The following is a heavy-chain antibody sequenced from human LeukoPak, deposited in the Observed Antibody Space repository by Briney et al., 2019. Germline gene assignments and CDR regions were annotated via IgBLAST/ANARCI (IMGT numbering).Heavy chain of an antibody. V-gene: IGHV6-1*01. D-gene: IGHD6-19*01. CDR1: GDSVSSNSVG. CDR3: SRSSAYAFDY. J-gene: IGHJ4*02. Sequence: SETLSLTCAISGDSVSSNSVGWHWLRQSPSRGLEWLGKTYFRSKWYNDYVVSVKSRITINPDTSRNQFSLQLNSVTPEDTAVYYCSRSSAYAFDYWGQGTLVTVSS. CDR2: TYFRSKWYN.